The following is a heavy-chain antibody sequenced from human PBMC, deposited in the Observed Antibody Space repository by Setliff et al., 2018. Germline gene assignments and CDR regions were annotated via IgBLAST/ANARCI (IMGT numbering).Heavy chain of an antibody. V-gene: IGHV1-2*06. J-gene: IGHJ4*02. Sequence: ASVKVSCKASGYTFTTGYYIHWVRQAPGQGLEWMGRFNPNSGDTNSAQKFQGRVIMTRNTSISTAYLELNTLRSDDTAVYYCARERYFDYWGQGTLVTVSS. CDR1: GYTFTTGYY. CDR3: ARERYFDY. CDR2: FNPNSGDT.